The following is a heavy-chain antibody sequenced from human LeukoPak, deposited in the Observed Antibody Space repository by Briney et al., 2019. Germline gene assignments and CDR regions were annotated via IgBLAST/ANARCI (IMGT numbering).Heavy chain of an antibody. V-gene: IGHV4-59*01. CDR1: GVSISSYY. D-gene: IGHD3-10*01. Sequence: SGTLSLTCTVSGVSISSYYWSWIRQPPGKGLECIGDIYYSGSTNYNPSLKSRVTISVDTSKNQFSLKLSSVNAADTAVYYCASSLTLTNFDYWGQGTLVTVSS. CDR3: ASSLTLTNFDY. CDR2: IYYSGST. J-gene: IGHJ4*02.